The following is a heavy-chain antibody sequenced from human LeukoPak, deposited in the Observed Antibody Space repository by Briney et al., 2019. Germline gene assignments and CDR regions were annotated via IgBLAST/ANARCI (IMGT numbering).Heavy chain of an antibody. D-gene: IGHD2-15*01. J-gene: IGHJ3*02. V-gene: IGHV4-59*12. CDR1: GYSISSYY. Sequence: SETLSLTCAVSGYSISSYYWSWIRQPSGKGLEWIGYIYYSGSTNYNPSLKSRVTMSVDTSKNQFSLKLSSVAAADTAVYYCARDTVAATHDAFDIWGQGTMVTVSS. CDR3: ARDTVAATHDAFDI. CDR2: IYYSGST.